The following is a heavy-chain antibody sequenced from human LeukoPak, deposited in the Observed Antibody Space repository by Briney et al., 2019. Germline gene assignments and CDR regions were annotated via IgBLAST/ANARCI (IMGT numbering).Heavy chain of an antibody. CDR3: ARGYYGSRSRHFDY. CDR2: IYTSGST. Sequence: PSESLSLTCTVSGGSISSYYWSWIRQPAGKGLDWIGRIYTSGSTNYNPSLKSRVTMSVDTSKNQFSLKLRSVTAADTAVYYCARGYYGSRSRHFDYWGQGTLVTGSS. J-gene: IGHJ4*02. V-gene: IGHV4-4*07. D-gene: IGHD3-10*01. CDR1: GGSISSYY.